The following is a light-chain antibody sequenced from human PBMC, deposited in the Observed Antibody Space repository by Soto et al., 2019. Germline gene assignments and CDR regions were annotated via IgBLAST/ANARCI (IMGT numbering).Light chain of an antibody. CDR1: QSVSSN. CDR2: GAS. V-gene: IGKV3-15*01. J-gene: IGKJ1*01. Sequence: EIVMTQSPATLSVSPGERATLSCRASQSVSSNLAWYQQKPCQAPRLLLYGASTRATGIPARFSGSGSGAEFTLTHSSLQHEDCAFYYSQQYNNGWTFGQGTKVEIK. CDR3: QQYNNGWT.